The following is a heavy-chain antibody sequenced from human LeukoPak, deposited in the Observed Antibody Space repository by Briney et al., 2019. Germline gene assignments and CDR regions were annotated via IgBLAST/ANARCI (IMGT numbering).Heavy chain of an antibody. CDR2: IWYDGSKK. CDR3: VRAVGVSARGYFDP. CDR1: GFTFSSYG. V-gene: IGHV3-33*01. D-gene: IGHD2-8*01. J-gene: IGHJ2*01. Sequence: GGSLRLSCAASGFTFSSYGMEWVRQAPGKGLEWLTVIWYDGSKKYYADPVKGRFTISRDNSNNMVDLQMNSLRVEDTAVYYCVRAVGVSARGYFDPWGRGTLVTVSS.